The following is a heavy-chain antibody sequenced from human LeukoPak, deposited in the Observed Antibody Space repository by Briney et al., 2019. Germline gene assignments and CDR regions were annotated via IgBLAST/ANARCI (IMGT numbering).Heavy chain of an antibody. D-gene: IGHD4-11*01. CDR3: TRDYYDYSNSAVFDP. Sequence: GGSLRLSCAASGFTFSSYAMSCVRQARGKGLEWVSAISGSGGSTYYADSVKGRFTISRDNAKNTLYLQMNSLRAEDTALYYCTRDYYDYSNSAVFDPWGQGTLVTVSS. CDR1: GFTFSSYA. J-gene: IGHJ5*02. CDR2: ISGSGGST. V-gene: IGHV3-23*01.